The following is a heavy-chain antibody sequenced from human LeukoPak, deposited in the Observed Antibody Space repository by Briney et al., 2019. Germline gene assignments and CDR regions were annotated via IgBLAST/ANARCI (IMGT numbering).Heavy chain of an antibody. CDR3: AKDPGQLYWFDP. D-gene: IGHD6-13*01. Sequence: GGSLRLSCAASGFTFSSYGMHWVRQAPGKGLEWVAVISYDGSNKYYADSVKGRFTISRDNSKNTLYLQMNSLRAEDTAVYYCAKDPGQLYWFDPWGQGTLVTVSS. CDR1: GFTFSSYG. J-gene: IGHJ5*02. V-gene: IGHV3-30*18. CDR2: ISYDGSNK.